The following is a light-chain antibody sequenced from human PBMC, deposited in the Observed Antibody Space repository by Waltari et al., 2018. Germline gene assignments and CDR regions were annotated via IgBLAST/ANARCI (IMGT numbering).Light chain of an antibody. CDR3: QTYDGTTIL. Sequence: WEQQRPGQSPVWGIEQDNNRPAVIPERFSGSGSGTTATLTISGTQIGDEADYYCQTYDGTTILFGGGTKLTVL. V-gene: IGLV3-1*01. CDR2: QDN. J-gene: IGLJ2*01.